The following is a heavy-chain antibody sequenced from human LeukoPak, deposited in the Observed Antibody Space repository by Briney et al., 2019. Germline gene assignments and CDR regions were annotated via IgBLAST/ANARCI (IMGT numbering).Heavy chain of an antibody. CDR3: AKSLGTAMVICGFDY. D-gene: IGHD5-18*01. J-gene: IGHJ4*02. CDR1: GFTFSSYA. V-gene: IGHV3-23*01. Sequence: GGSLRLSCAASGFTFSSYAMSWVRQAPGKGLEWVSGISGSGDNTYYADSVKGRFTISRDNSKSTLYLQMNSLRAEDTAVYYCAKSLGTAMVICGFDYWGQGTLVTVSS. CDR2: ISGSGDNT.